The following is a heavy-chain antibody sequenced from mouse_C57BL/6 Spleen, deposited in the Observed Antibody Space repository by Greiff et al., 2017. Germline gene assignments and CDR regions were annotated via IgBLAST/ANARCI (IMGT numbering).Heavy chain of an antibody. D-gene: IGHD1-1*01. Sequence: QVQLQQSGAELVRPGTSVKLSCKASGYTFTSYWMHWVKQRPGQGLEWIGVIDPSDSYTNYNQKFKGKATLTVDTSSSTAYMQLSSLTSEDSAVYYCARRGYYGSSRYWYFDVWGTGTTVTVSS. CDR2: IDPSDSYT. V-gene: IGHV1-59*01. CDR3: ARRGYYGSSRYWYFDV. CDR1: GYTFTSYW. J-gene: IGHJ1*03.